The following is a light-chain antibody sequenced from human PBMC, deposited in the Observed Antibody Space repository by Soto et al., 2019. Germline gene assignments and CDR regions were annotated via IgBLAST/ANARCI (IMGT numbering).Light chain of an antibody. CDR2: AAS. CDR1: QVINSF. Sequence: AIPLTQSPSSLSASVGDRVTITCRASQVINSFLAWYQQKPGKAPKLLIYAASSLQTGVPSRLSGSGSATDFTLTINSQQTEDFATYYCQQTDSYPSTCGGGTKVEI. V-gene: IGKV1-13*02. J-gene: IGKJ4*02. CDR3: QQTDSYPST.